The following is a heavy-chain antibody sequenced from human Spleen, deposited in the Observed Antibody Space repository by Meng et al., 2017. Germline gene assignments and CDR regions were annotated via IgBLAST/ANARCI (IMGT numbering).Heavy chain of an antibody. Sequence: QVQLRGGGLGPSQPSGPLCFTSAGSGGSIGSDSCWSWDRPPPGKGLEWIVEIYHSGSANYNPSLKSRVTISVDTSKNQFSLNLMSVTAADTAVYYCASNGWYCLDYWGQGTLVTVSS. D-gene: IGHD2-8*02. V-gene: IGHV4-4*02. CDR3: ASNGWYCLDY. CDR2: IYHSGSA. J-gene: IGHJ4*02. CDR1: GGSIGSDSC.